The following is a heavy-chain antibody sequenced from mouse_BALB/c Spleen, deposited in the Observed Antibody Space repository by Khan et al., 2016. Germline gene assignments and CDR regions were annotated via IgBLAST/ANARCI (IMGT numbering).Heavy chain of an antibody. V-gene: IGHV1-4*01. CDR2: INPSSGYN. CDR1: GYTFTSYT. Sequence: QVQLKQSGAELARPGASVKLSCKASGYTFTSYTMHWVKQRPGQGLEWIGYINPSSGYNKYNQKFKDKATLTADKSSITDYMQLSSLTSEDSAVYYCARTHERWGQGTTLTVSS. CDR3: ARTHER. J-gene: IGHJ2*01.